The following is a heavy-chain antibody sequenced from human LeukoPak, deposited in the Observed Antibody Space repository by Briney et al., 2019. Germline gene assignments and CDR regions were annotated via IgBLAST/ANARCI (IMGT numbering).Heavy chain of an antibody. D-gene: IGHD4-17*01. J-gene: IGHJ4*02. CDR1: GFTFSSYA. CDR2: ISGSGGST. CDR3: ARAGGSTVSHSDY. Sequence: GGSLRLSCAASGFTFSSYAMSWVRQAPGKGLEWVSAISGSGGSTYYADSVKGRFTISRDNSKNTLYLQMNSLRAEDTAVYYCARAGGSTVSHSDYWGQGTLVTVSS. V-gene: IGHV3-23*01.